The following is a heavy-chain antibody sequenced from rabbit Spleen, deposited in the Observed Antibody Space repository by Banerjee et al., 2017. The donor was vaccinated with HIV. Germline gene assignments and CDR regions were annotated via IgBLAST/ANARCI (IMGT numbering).Heavy chain of an antibody. Sequence: QSLEESGGDLVKPGASLTLTCTASGFSFTSGYDMCWVRQATGKGLEWIGTIWTGSTSITWYANWALGRFTISKTSSTTVTLQMTSLTAADTATYFCARDLAGVIGWNFNLWGQGTLVTVS. CDR2: IWTGSTSIT. D-gene: IGHD4-1*01. V-gene: IGHV1S40*01. CDR3: ARDLAGVIGWNFNL. CDR1: GFSFTSGYD. J-gene: IGHJ4*01.